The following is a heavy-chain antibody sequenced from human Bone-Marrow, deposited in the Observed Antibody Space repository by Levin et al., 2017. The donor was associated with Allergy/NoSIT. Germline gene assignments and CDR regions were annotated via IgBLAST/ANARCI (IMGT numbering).Heavy chain of an antibody. CDR3: ARNRYISSGWHAHADYYYAMDV. CDR1: GFDFSSYS. Sequence: GGSLRLSCEASGFDFSSYSMYWVRLVPGKGLEWVSRINSDGTITSYADSVEGRFTISTDNAKNTLYLPMISLRAEDTATYYCARNRYISSGWHAHADYYYAMDVWGQGTTVTVSS. V-gene: IGHV3-74*01. J-gene: IGHJ6*02. D-gene: IGHD6-19*01. CDR2: INSDGTIT.